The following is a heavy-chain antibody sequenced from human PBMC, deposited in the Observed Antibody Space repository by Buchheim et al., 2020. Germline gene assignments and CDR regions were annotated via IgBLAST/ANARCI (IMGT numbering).Heavy chain of an antibody. Sequence: QVQVVQSGAEVKTPGASVKISCKASGYTLSSYYIHWVRQAPGQGLEWMGIINPSGGSTSYAQKFQGRITMPRDTSTSTVYMDLSSLKSEDTAIYYCARGGHDYGDYWGQGTL. D-gene: IGHD4/OR15-4a*01. CDR1: GYTLSSYY. CDR2: INPSGGST. CDR3: ARGGHDYGDY. J-gene: IGHJ4*02. V-gene: IGHV1-46*01.